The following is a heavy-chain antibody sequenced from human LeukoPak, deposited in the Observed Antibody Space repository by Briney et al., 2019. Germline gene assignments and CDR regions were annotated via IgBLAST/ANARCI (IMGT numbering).Heavy chain of an antibody. Sequence: PGGSLRLSCAASGFTFSNCGMTWVRQAPGKGLEWVSSMTSSHFGTHYADSVKGRFTISRDNSKNTLYLQMNSLRAEDTALYFCAKGGSGGNWARIDFWGQGTLVTVSS. CDR1: GFTFSNCG. CDR2: MTSSHFGT. D-gene: IGHD2-15*01. J-gene: IGHJ4*02. V-gene: IGHV3-23*05. CDR3: AKGGSGGNWARIDF.